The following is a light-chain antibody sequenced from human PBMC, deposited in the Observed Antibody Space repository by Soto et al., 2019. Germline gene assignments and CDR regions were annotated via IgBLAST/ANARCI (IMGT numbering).Light chain of an antibody. V-gene: IGKV3-20*01. J-gene: IGKJ1*01. Sequence: GLKTSPGAVSLYVGERATLYWRASQSVSNNYLAWYQQKPGQAPRLLIYGAFNRATGIPDRFSGSGSGTDFTLTISRLEPEDFAVYYCQQYGSSGTFGQVTKVDI. CDR3: QQYGSSGT. CDR2: GAF. CDR1: QSVSNNY.